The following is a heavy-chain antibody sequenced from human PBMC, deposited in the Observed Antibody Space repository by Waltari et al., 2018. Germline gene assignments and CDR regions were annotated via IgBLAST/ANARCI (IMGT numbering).Heavy chain of an antibody. CDR1: GFTFISYA. CDR2: IIPIFGTA. D-gene: IGHD7-27*01. V-gene: IGHV1-69*01. Sequence: QVQLVESGGGVVQPGRSLSLSCAASGFTFISYAISWVRQAPGQGLEWMGGIIPIFGTANYAQKFQGRVTITADESTSTAYMELSSLRSEDTAVYYCARDRGHWGTSDYWGQGTLVTVSS. CDR3: ARDRGHWGTSDY. J-gene: IGHJ4*02.